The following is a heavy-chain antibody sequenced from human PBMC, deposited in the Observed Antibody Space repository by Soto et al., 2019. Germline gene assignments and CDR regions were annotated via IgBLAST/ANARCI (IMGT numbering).Heavy chain of an antibody. V-gene: IGHV3-48*02. J-gene: IGHJ3*02. D-gene: IGHD1-26*01. CDR2: ISSSSSTI. CDR3: ARGWPGAILSGSYEMAFDI. Sequence: PGGSLRLSCAASGFTFSSYSMNWVRQAPGKGLEWVSYISSSSSTIYYADSVKGRFTISRDNAKNSLYLQMNSLRDEDTAVYYCARGWPGAILSGSYEMAFDIWGQGTMVTGSS. CDR1: GFTFSSYS.